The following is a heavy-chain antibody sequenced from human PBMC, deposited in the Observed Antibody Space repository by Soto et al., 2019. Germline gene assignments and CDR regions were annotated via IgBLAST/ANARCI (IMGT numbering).Heavy chain of an antibody. CDR3: ARRKYCSSTTCFDY. D-gene: IGHD2-2*01. J-gene: IGHJ4*02. CDR1: GFNVSISY. Sequence: GESLKISCAASGFNVSISYMSWVRQVPGKGLEWVSIIYSDGYTYYAASVKGRFTISRDNFKNTLYLQMSSLRAEDTAVYYCARRKYCSSTTCFDYWGQGTLVTVSS. V-gene: IGHV3-66*01. CDR2: IYSDGYT.